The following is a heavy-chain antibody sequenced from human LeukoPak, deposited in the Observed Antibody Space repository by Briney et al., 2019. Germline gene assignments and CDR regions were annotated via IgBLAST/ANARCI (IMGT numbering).Heavy chain of an antibody. D-gene: IGHD3-16*01. J-gene: IGHJ3*02. Sequence: PGGSLRLSCAASGFTFSSYAMHWVRQAPGKGLEWVAVISYDGSNKYYADSVKGRFTISRDNSKNTLYLQMNSLRAEDTAVYYCARDRGITLEDAFDIWSQGTMVTVSS. V-gene: IGHV3-30*04. CDR2: ISYDGSNK. CDR1: GFTFSSYA. CDR3: ARDRGITLEDAFDI.